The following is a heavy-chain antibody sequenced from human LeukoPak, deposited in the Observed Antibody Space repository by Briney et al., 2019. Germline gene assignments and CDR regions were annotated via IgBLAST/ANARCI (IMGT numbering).Heavy chain of an antibody. V-gene: IGHV4-34*01. CDR1: GGSFSGYY. CDR2: INHSGST. Sequence: SETLSLTCAVYGGSFSGYYWSWIRHPPGKGLEWIGEINHSGSTNYNPSLKSRVTISLDTSKNQFSLKLSSVTAADTAVYYCASTRGYDSSGYYYEVDYWGQGTLVTVSS. CDR3: ASTRGYDSSGYYYEVDY. J-gene: IGHJ4*02. D-gene: IGHD3-22*01.